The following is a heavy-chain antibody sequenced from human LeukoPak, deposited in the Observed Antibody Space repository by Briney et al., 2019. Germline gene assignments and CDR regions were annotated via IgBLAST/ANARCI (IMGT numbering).Heavy chain of an antibody. Sequence: SETLSLTCAVYGGSFSGYYWSWIRQPPGKGLEWIGEITHGGSTNHNPSLKSRVTISVDTSKNQFSLELNSVTAADTAVYYCARGGWHSSSWYFDYWGQGTLVTVSS. CDR2: ITHGGST. V-gene: IGHV4-34*01. J-gene: IGHJ4*02. D-gene: IGHD6-13*01. CDR3: ARGGWHSSSWYFDY. CDR1: GGSFSGYY.